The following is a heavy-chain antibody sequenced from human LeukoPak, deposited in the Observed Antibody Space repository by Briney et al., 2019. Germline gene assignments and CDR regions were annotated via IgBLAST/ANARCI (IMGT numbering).Heavy chain of an antibody. CDR1: GYTFTGYY. D-gene: IGHD1-26*01. Sequence: GASVKVSCKASGYTFTGYYMHWVRQAPGQGLEWMGWINPNSGGTNYAQKFQGRVTMTRDTSISTAYMELSRLRSDDTAVYYCARVLRRGGSDFDYWGQGTLVTVSS. J-gene: IGHJ4*02. CDR2: INPNSGGT. V-gene: IGHV1-2*02. CDR3: ARVLRRGGSDFDY.